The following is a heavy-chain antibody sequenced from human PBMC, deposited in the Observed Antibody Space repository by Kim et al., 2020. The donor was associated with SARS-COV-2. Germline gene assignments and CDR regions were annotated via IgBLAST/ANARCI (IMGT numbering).Heavy chain of an antibody. Sequence: KYQGRVTITADESTSTAYMELSSLRSEDTAVYYCARSEYMVRGASGAFDIWGQGTMVTVSS. V-gene: IGHV1-69*01. J-gene: IGHJ3*02. D-gene: IGHD3-10*01. CDR3: ARSEYMVRGASGAFDI.